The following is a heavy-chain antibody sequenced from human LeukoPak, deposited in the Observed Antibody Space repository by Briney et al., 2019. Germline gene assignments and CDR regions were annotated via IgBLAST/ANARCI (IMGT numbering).Heavy chain of an antibody. Sequence: GGSLRLSCAASGFTFSSYAMSWARQAPGKGLEWVSAISGSGGSTYYADSVKGRFTISRDNSKNTLYLQMNSLRAEDTAVYYCAKDRDSSSWYDAFDIWGQGTMVTVSS. CDR2: ISGSGGST. V-gene: IGHV3-23*01. CDR1: GFTFSSYA. D-gene: IGHD6-13*01. CDR3: AKDRDSSSWYDAFDI. J-gene: IGHJ3*02.